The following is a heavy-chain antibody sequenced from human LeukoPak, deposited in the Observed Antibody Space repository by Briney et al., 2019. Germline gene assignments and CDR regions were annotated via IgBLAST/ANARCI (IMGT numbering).Heavy chain of an antibody. CDR1: GGSINSGSYY. Sequence: PSETLSLTCTVSGGSINSGSYYWSWIRQPPGKGLEWIGYIYYSGSTKYNPSLKSRVTILVDTSENQFSLKLSSVTAADTAVYYCARAGSSGWYLPLPDYWGQGTLVTVSS. V-gene: IGHV4-61*01. D-gene: IGHD6-19*01. CDR2: IYYSGST. J-gene: IGHJ4*02. CDR3: ARAGSSGWYLPLPDY.